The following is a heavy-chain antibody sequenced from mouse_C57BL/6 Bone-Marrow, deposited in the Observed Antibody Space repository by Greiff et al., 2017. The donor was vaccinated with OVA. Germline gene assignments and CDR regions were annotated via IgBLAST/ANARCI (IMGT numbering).Heavy chain of an antibody. CDR2: INPSSGYT. CDR3: ARSLYRAMDY. V-gene: IGHV1-4*01. D-gene: IGHD2-12*01. CDR1: GYTFTSYT. Sequence: QVHVKQSGAELARPGASVKMSCKASGYTFTSYTMHWVKQRPGQGLEWIGYINPSSGYTKYNQKFKDKATLTADKSSSTAYMQLSSLTSEDSAVYYCARSLYRAMDYWGQGTSVTVSS. J-gene: IGHJ4*01.